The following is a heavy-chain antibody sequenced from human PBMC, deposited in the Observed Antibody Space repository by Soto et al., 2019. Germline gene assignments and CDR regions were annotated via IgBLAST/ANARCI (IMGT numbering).Heavy chain of an antibody. Sequence: QVQLVQSGAEVKKPGSSVKVSCKASGGTFSSYTISWVRQAPGQGLEWMGRIIPILGIANYAQKFQGRVTITADKSTSTAYMELSSLRSEDTAVYYCAREGGDPTVAHQGGDDYWGQGTLVTVSS. CDR1: GGTFSSYT. CDR2: IIPILGIA. V-gene: IGHV1-69*08. J-gene: IGHJ4*02. CDR3: AREGGDPTVAHQGGDDY. D-gene: IGHD4-17*01.